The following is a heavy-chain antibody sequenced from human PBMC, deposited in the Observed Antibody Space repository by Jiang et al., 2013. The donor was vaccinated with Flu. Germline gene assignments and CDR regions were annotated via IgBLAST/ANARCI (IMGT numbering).Heavy chain of an antibody. Sequence: QLVESGAEVKKPGASVKVSCKASGYTFTTYGVSWVRQAPGQGLEWMGWISAYNGDTDYAQKLQGRVTMTTDTSTSTAYMELRGLRSDDTAVYYCARDRGDSSNYWFNYWGQGTLVTVSS. J-gene: IGHJ4*02. D-gene: IGHD3-22*01. V-gene: IGHV1-18*01. CDR2: ISAYNGDT. CDR3: ARDRGDSSNYWFNY. CDR1: GYTFTTYG.